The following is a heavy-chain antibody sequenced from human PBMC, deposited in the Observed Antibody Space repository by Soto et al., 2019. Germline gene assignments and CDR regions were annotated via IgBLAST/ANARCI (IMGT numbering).Heavy chain of an antibody. CDR3: AKDIVLMVYAGNFDY. Sequence: QVQLVESGGGVVQPGRSLRLSCAASGFTFSSYGMHWVRQAPGKGLEWAAVISYDGINEDYADSVKGRFTISRDNSKNTLYLQMNSLRAEDTAVYYCAKDIVLMVYAGNFDYWGQGTLVTVSS. CDR1: GFTFSSYG. CDR2: ISYDGINE. V-gene: IGHV3-30*18. J-gene: IGHJ4*02. D-gene: IGHD2-8*01.